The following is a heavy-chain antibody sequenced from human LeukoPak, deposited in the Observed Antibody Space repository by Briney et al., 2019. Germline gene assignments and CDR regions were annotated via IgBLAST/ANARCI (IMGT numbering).Heavy chain of an antibody. CDR1: GLTFSDYW. Sequence: PGGSLRLSCVVSGLTFSDYWMSWVRQAPGKGLEWVGNIKQDGSETYYGDSVKGRFTISRDNAKNSLYLQMNSLRAEDTALYHCARETGSGSYLFDYWGQGTLVTVSS. CDR3: ARETGSGSYLFDY. V-gene: IGHV3-7*03. J-gene: IGHJ4*02. D-gene: IGHD3-10*01. CDR2: IKQDGSET.